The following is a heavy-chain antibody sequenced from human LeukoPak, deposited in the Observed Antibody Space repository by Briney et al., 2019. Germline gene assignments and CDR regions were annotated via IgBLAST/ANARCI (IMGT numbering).Heavy chain of an antibody. CDR3: ARDRNYGAQAGAFDI. D-gene: IGHD4-17*01. J-gene: IGHJ3*02. Sequence: SETLSLTCTVSGGSISSGDYYWSWIRQPPGKGLEWIGYIFYSGSTYYNPSLKSRVTISVDTSKNQFSLKLSSVTAADTAVYYCARDRNYGAQAGAFDIWGQGTMVTVSS. V-gene: IGHV4-30-4*08. CDR1: GGSISSGDYY. CDR2: IFYSGST.